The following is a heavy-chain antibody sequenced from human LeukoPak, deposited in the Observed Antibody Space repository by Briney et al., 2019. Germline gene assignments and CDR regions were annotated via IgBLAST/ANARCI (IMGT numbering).Heavy chain of an antibody. J-gene: IGHJ3*02. D-gene: IGHD2-15*01. CDR2: IDSGGST. Sequence: GGSLRLSCAASGFTVSSNYMRWVRQAPGKGLEWVSVIDSGGSTYYSDSVKGRFTISRHNSKNPLYLQMNSLRAEDTAVFYCARAFGYCGGGSCYRGLGAFDIWGQGTMVTVSS. V-gene: IGHV3-53*04. CDR3: ARAFGYCGGGSCYRGLGAFDI. CDR1: GFTVSSNY.